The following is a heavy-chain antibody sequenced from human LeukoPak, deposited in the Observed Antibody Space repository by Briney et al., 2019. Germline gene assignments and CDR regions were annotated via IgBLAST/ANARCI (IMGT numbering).Heavy chain of an antibody. J-gene: IGHJ4*02. CDR1: GFTFSSYA. Sequence: PGGSLTLSCAASGFTFSSYAMSWVRQAPGKGLEWVSAISGSGGSTYYADAVKGRFTISRDNSKNTLYLQMNSLRAEDTAVSYCAKSRGMRSCLDYWGQGTLVTVSS. D-gene: IGHD2-2*01. V-gene: IGHV3-23*01. CDR3: AKSRGMRSCLDY. CDR2: ISGSGGST.